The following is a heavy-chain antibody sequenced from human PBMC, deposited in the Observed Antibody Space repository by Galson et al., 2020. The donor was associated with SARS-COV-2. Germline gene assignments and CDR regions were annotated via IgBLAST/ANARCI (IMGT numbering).Heavy chain of an antibody. J-gene: IGHJ6*02. Sequence: LETLSLTCNVSGGSISSSSYYWGWIRQPPGKGLEWIGRIYYSGSTYYNPSLKSRVTISVDTSKKQFSLKLRSVTAADTAVYFCARGRDPPKGTMVYAIFRWASGMDVWGQGTSVTVSS. D-gene: IGHD2-8*01. CDR3: ARGRDPPKGTMVYAIFRWASGMDV. CDR1: GGSISSSSYY. CDR2: IYYSGST. V-gene: IGHV4-39*07.